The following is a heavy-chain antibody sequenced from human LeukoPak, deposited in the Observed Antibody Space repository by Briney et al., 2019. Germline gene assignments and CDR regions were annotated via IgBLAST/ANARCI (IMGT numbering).Heavy chain of an antibody. CDR1: GVTLSNYA. CDR3: ATAYGDYEPIDY. Sequence: GGSLSLSCTASGVTLSNYAMHWVRRPPGRGLEWVAVISFDGTNNYYGDSVEGRFSVSRDNSKNTLYLQMNSLRPDDTAMYYCATAYGDYEPIDYWGQGTLVTVSS. J-gene: IGHJ4*02. CDR2: ISFDGTNN. D-gene: IGHD4-17*01. V-gene: IGHV3-30*04.